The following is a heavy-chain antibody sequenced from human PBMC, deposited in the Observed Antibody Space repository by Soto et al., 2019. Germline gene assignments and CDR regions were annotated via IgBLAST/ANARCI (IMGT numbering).Heavy chain of an antibody. J-gene: IGHJ6*02. CDR2: IWYDGSNK. CDR3: ARDRCASVYCSSTSRHYGMDV. CDR1: GFTFSSYG. D-gene: IGHD2-2*01. Sequence: QVQLVESGGGVVQPGRSLRLSCAASGFTFSSYGMHWVRQAPGKGLEWVAVIWYDGSNKYYADSVKGRFTISRDNSKNTLYLQMNSLRAEDTAVYYCARDRCASVYCSSTSRHYGMDVWGQGTTVTVSS. V-gene: IGHV3-33*01.